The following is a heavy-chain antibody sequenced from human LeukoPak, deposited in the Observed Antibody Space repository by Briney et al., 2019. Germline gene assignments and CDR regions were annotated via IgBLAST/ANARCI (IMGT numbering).Heavy chain of an antibody. V-gene: IGHV3-74*03. CDR1: GFSFTNYW. CDR3: ARDTSRTMDV. J-gene: IGHJ6*02. D-gene: IGHD2/OR15-2a*01. Sequence: GGSLRLSCAVSGFSFTNYWMHWVRQDPGKGLVWVSYISSDGSVTKYADSVKGRFTISRDNAVNTLYLQINSPRVEDTAVYFCARDTSRTMDVWGQGTTVTV. CDR2: ISSDGSVT.